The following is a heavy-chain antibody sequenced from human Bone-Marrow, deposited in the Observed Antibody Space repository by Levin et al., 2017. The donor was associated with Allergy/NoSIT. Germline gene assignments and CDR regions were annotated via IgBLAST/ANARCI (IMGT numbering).Heavy chain of an antibody. D-gene: IGHD5-24*01. CDR1: GFTVSSNY. CDR2: IYNGAGT. Sequence: PGGSLRLSCAVSGFTVSSNYMSWVRQAPGKGLEWVSVIYNGAGTDYAASVKGRFTISRDNSKNTLYLQMNSLRAGDTAVYYCARDFADGNDYWGPGTLVTVSS. CDR3: ARDFADGNDY. J-gene: IGHJ4*02. V-gene: IGHV3-66*01.